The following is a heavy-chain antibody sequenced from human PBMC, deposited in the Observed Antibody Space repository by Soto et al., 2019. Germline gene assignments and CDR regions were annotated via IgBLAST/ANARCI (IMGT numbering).Heavy chain of an antibody. D-gene: IGHD5-12*01. Sequence: QMQLQESGSGLVKPSQILSLTCAVSDGSLRRSGYSWGWIRQPPGKDLEWIGYIYHSGSTYYNLSLNSRVTISVDRSKNLFSLKLSSVTAADTAVYYCARVGYSGSSWGQGTLVTVSS. J-gene: IGHJ5*02. CDR1: DGSLRRSGYS. CDR2: IYHSGST. V-gene: IGHV4-30-2*01. CDR3: ARVGYSGSS.